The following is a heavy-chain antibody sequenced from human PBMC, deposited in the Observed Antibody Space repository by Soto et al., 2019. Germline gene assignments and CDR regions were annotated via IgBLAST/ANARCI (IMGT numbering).Heavy chain of an antibody. CDR3: AKDIGGEMHAFDI. Sequence: GGSLRLSCVASGFGFGGYAMHWVRQGPGKGLEWVSGMSWNSGNIGYADSVKGRFTISRDNAKNSLYLQMNSLSAEDTALYYCAKDIGGEMHAFDIWGQGTMVTVS. V-gene: IGHV3-9*01. CDR1: GFGFGGYA. D-gene: IGHD2-15*01. CDR2: MSWNSGNI. J-gene: IGHJ3*02.